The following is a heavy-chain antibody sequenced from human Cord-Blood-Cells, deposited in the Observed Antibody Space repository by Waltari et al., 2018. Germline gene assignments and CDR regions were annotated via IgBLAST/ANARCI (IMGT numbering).Heavy chain of an antibody. J-gene: IGHJ6*02. D-gene: IGHD5-12*01. CDR2: INAGNGNA. CDR3: AREAESGYDYYYYYGMDV. V-gene: IGHV1-3*01. CDR1: GYTFTSNA. Sequence: QVQLVQSGAEVKKPGASVTVSCKASGYTFTSNAMHWVRQAPGQRLEWMGWINAGNGNAKYSQEVQGRLTITRDTSGSTAYMELSSRRSEDTAVYYCAREAESGYDYYYYYGMDVWGQGP.